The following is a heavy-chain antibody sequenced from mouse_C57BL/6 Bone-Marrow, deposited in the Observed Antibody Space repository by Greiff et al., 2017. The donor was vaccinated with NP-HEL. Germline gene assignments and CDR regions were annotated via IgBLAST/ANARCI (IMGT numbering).Heavy chain of an antibody. CDR2: IRSKSNNYAT. CDR3: VRHAIEGHPDY. V-gene: IGHV10-1*01. Sequence: EVKLVESGGGLVQPKGSLKLSCAASGFSFNTYAMNWVRQAPGKGLEWVARIRSKSNNYATYYADSVKDRFTISRDDSESMLYLQMNNLKTEDTAMYYWVRHAIEGHPDYWGQGTTLTVSS. J-gene: IGHJ2*01. CDR1: GFSFNTYA.